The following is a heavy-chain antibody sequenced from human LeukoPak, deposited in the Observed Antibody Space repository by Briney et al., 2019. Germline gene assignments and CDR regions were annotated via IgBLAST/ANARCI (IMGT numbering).Heavy chain of an antibody. Sequence: ASVKVSCKASGYTFTSYDINWVRQAPGQGLEWMGWMNPNSGNTVYAQKFQGRVTMTRNTSISTAYMELSSLRSEDTAVYYCARGPTYDSSGYKFDYWGQGTLVTVSS. CDR3: ARGPTYDSSGYKFDY. J-gene: IGHJ4*02. V-gene: IGHV1-8*01. D-gene: IGHD3-22*01. CDR2: MNPNSGNT. CDR1: GYTFTSYD.